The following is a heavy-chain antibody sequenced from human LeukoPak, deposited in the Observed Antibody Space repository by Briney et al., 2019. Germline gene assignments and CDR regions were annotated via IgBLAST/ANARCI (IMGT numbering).Heavy chain of an antibody. J-gene: IGHJ4*02. CDR2: ISYDGSNK. V-gene: IGHV3-30*18. D-gene: IGHD6-19*01. Sequence: GRSLRLSCAASGFTFSSYGMHWVRQAPGKGLEWVAVISYDGSNKYYADSVKGRFTISRDNSKNTLYLQVNSLRAEDTAVYYCAKDKLGGWYRGGPLDYWGQGTLVTVSS. CDR1: GFTFSSYG. CDR3: AKDKLGGWYRGGPLDY.